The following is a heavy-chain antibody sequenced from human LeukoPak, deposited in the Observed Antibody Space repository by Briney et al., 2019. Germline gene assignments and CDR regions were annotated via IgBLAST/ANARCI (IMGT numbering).Heavy chain of an antibody. D-gene: IGHD2-15*01. Sequence: ASVKVSCKVSGYTLTELSMHWVRQAPGKGLEWMGGFDPEDGETIYAQKFQGRVTITADESTSTAYMELSSLRSEDTAVYYCARGKSGGSFDFDYWGQGTLVTVSS. CDR3: ARGKSGGSFDFDY. CDR1: GYTLTELS. J-gene: IGHJ4*02. CDR2: FDPEDGET. V-gene: IGHV1-24*01.